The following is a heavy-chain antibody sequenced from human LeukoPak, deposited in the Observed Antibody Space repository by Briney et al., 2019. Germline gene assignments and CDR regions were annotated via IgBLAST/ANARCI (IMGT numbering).Heavy chain of an antibody. CDR3: ARENYYDSSGYSTLYYYYGMDV. J-gene: IGHJ6*02. D-gene: IGHD3-22*01. Sequence: ASVKVSCKASGYTFTSYYMHWVRQAPGQGLEWMGIINPSGGSTSYAQKFQGRVTMTRDTSTSTVYMELSSLRSEDTAVYYCARENYYDSSGYSTLYYYYGMDVWGQGTTVTVSS. CDR1: GYTFTSYY. V-gene: IGHV1-46*01. CDR2: INPSGGST.